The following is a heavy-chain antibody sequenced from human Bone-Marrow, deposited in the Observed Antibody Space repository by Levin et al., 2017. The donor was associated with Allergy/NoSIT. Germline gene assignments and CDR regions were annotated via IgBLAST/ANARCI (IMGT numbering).Heavy chain of an antibody. D-gene: IGHD3-10*01. CDR3: ARGGSGTYPNYFHYGLDV. J-gene: IGHJ6*02. V-gene: IGHV1-2*02. CDR1: GYMFSAYY. Sequence: PSASVKVSCKASGYMFSAYYIHWVRQAPGQGLEWIGWINPTDGDTKYADLFQGRVVLARVTSTRTASMQLNSLRSDDTAVYYCARGGSGTYPNYFHYGLDVWGQGTTVAVAS. CDR2: INPTDGDT.